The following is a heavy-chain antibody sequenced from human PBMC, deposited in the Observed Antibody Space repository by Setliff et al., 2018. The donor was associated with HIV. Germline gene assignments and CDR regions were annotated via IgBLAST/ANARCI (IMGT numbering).Heavy chain of an antibody. Sequence: GGSLRLSCAASGFTFTSYWMSWVRQAPGKGLEWVANIKQDGTEKNYVDSVKGRFTISRDNSKNSLYLQMNSLRAEDTGVYYCATQTGFYNSHWYDYWGQGTMVTVSS. V-gene: IGHV3-7*01. CDR3: ATQTGFYNSHWYDY. D-gene: IGHD6-13*01. CDR1: GFTFTSYW. J-gene: IGHJ4*02. CDR2: IKQDGTEK.